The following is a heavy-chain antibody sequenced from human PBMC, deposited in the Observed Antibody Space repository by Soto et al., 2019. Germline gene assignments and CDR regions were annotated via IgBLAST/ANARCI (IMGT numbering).Heavy chain of an antibody. V-gene: IGHV1-2*04. CDR1: GDRFTDYY. CDR3: ARESGGATATLDYYYFYMDV. CDR2: INPNSGVT. Sequence: QVQLVQSGAEVKEPGASVTVSCRASGDRFTDYYMHWVRQAPGQGLEWMGWINPNSGVTKYAQKFQAWVTMTRDPSIRTVYMQLSRLRFDDTAIYYCARESGGATATLDYYYFYMDVWGTGTTVTVSS. D-gene: IGHD5-12*01. J-gene: IGHJ6*03.